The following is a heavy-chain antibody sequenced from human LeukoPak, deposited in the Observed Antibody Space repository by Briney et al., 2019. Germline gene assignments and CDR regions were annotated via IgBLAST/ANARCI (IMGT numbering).Heavy chain of an antibody. V-gene: IGHV3-7*01. J-gene: IGHJ4*02. CDR3: AREIPAATVLFDY. CDR1: GFTFSSYW. CDR2: IKEDGNGK. D-gene: IGHD6-25*01. Sequence: PGGSLRLSCAASGFTFSSYWMSWVRQAPGKGLEWVANIKEDGNGKNYVDSVRGRFTISRDNAKNSLYLQMNSLRAEDTAVYYCAREIPAATVLFDYWGQGTLVTVSS.